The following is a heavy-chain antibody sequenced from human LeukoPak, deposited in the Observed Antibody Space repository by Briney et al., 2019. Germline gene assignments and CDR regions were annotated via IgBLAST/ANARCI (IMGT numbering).Heavy chain of an antibody. D-gene: IGHD1-26*01. Sequence: GGSVSLFCEVCGFVFSFHAMLCPRQARGGGVEWVSSFDSTGSHKFYNYSVQGRVTISRDNAQNSLKLQMNSLRAKDTAIYDCARELGAKQDCDHWGQGTVVTVTS. J-gene: IGHJ5*02. V-gene: IGHV3-21*06. CDR3: ARELGAKQDCDH. CDR1: GFVFSFHA. CDR2: FDSTGSHK.